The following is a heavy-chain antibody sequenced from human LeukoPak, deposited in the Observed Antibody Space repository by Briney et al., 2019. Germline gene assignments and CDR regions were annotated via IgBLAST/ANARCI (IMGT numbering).Heavy chain of an antibody. CDR1: GYTFSGDH. D-gene: IGHD1-26*01. CDR3: ARDRNLYSGSFAS. V-gene: IGHV1-2*06. CDR2: TDPSSGAT. Sequence: ASVKVSCKASGYTFSGDHIHWVRQAPGQGLEWMGRTDPSSGATHFAHKFQGRVTMTRDTSISTAYMELDRLTSDDTAVHYCARDRNLYSGSFASWGQGALVTVSS. J-gene: IGHJ4*02.